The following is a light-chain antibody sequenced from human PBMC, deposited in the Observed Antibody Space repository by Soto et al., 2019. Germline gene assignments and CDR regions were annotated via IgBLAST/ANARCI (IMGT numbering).Light chain of an antibody. Sequence: EIVLTQSPATLSLSPGEGATLSCRASQSIGTYLAWYQHKPGQAPRLLIYDASNRATGIPARFSGSGSGTDFTLTISSLEPEDFAVYYCQQRSNWPPITFGQGTQLEIK. J-gene: IGKJ5*01. CDR2: DAS. V-gene: IGKV3-11*01. CDR1: QSIGTY. CDR3: QQRSNWPPIT.